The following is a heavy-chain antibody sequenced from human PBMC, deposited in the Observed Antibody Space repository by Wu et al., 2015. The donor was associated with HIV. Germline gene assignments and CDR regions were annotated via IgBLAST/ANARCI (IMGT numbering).Heavy chain of an antibody. D-gene: IGHD6-13*01. V-gene: IGHV1-8*01. Sequence: QVQLVQSGAEVKKPGASVKVSCKASGYTFTSYDINWVRQATGQGLEWMGWMNPNSGNTGYAQKFQGRVTMTRNTSISTAYMELSSLRSEDTAVYYCARLAAASRDAFDIWGQRGQWSPSLQ. CDR2: MNPNSGNT. CDR3: ARLAAASRDAFDI. J-gene: IGHJ3*02. CDR1: GYTFTSYD.